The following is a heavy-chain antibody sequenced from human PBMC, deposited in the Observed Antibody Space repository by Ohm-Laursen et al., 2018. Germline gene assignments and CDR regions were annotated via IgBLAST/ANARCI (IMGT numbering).Heavy chain of an antibody. CDR3: ARAASYNWLDP. CDR1: KYTFTDYP. V-gene: IGHV1-2*02. J-gene: IGHJ5*02. D-gene: IGHD3-16*02. CDR2: INPNSGGT. Sequence: ASVKVSCKTSKYTFTDYPIHWVRQAPGQGLEWMGWINPNSGGTNYAQKFQGRVTMTRDTSISTAYMELSSLRSDDTAVYYCARAASYNWLDPWGQGTLVTVSS.